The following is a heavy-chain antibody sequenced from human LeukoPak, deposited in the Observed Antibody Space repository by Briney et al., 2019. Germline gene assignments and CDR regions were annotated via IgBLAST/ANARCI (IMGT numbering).Heavy chain of an antibody. CDR3: AKPDIRSSGWND. J-gene: IGHJ4*02. CDR1: GFTFSSYA. CDR2: ISDSGTST. Sequence: GGSLRLSCAASGFTFSSYAMSWVRQAPGKGLEWVSAISDSGTSTYYADSVKGRFTISRDNSKNTLYLQMNSLRAEDTAIYYCAKPDIRSSGWNDWGQGTLVTVSS. V-gene: IGHV3-23*01. D-gene: IGHD6-19*01.